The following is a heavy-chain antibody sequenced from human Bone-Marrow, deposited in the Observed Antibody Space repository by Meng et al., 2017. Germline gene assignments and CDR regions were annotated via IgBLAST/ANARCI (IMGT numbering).Heavy chain of an antibody. CDR1: GYTFTGYY. V-gene: IGHV1-2*02. Sequence: ASAQVSCKASGYTFTGYYMQWVLQAPGQGREWMGWINHNSGGTNYAQKYQGRVTMTRETSISTAYMELSRLRADDTAVYYCASGSSGWNFDYWGQGTLVTVSS. D-gene: IGHD6-19*01. CDR2: INHNSGGT. CDR3: ASGSSGWNFDY. J-gene: IGHJ4*02.